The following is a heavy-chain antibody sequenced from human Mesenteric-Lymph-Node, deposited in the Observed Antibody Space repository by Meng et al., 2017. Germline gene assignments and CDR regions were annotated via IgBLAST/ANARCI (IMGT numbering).Heavy chain of an antibody. D-gene: IGHD6-19*01. CDR1: CGSISSTNW. CDR2: IYHSGST. Sequence: PVMVMPSGTLSPTCPVSCGSISSTNWWSWVRQPPGKGLEWIGEIYHSGSTNHNPSLKSRVTISVDKSNNQFSLNLSSVTAADTAVYYCARVGQWLPIDYWGQGTLVTVSS. J-gene: IGHJ4*02. V-gene: IGHV4-4*02. CDR3: ARVGQWLPIDY.